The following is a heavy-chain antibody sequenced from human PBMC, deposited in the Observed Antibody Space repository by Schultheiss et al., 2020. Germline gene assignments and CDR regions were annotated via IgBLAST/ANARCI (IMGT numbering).Heavy chain of an antibody. Sequence: SETLSLTCAVYGGSFSGYYWSWIRQPPGKGLEWIGEINHSGSTNYNPSLKSRVTISVDTSKNQFSLKLSSVTAADTAVYYCARDAGDTAMVSGGGTFDYWGQGTLVNGYS. CDR3: ARDAGDTAMVSGGGTFDY. J-gene: IGHJ4*02. CDR1: GGSFSGYY. CDR2: INHSGST. D-gene: IGHD5-18*01. V-gene: IGHV4-34*01.